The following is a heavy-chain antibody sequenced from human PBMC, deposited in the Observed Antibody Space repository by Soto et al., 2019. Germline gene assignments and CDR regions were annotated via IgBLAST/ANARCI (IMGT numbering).Heavy chain of an antibody. CDR1: GGSISSSSYY. Sequence: QLQLQESGPGLVKPSETLSLTCTVSGGSISSSSYYWGWIRQPPGKGLEWIGSIYYSGSTYYNPSVKSRVTISVDTSKNQFSLKLSSVTAADTAVYYCARQWQWLVPESFQHWGQGTLVTVSS. D-gene: IGHD6-19*01. J-gene: IGHJ1*01. CDR2: IYYSGST. CDR3: ARQWQWLVPESFQH. V-gene: IGHV4-39*01.